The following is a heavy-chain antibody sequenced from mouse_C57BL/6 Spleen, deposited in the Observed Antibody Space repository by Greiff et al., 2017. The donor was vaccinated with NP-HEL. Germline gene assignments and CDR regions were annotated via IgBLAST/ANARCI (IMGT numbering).Heavy chain of an antibody. CDR1: GFNIKNTY. J-gene: IGHJ2*01. D-gene: IGHD1-1*01. CDR3: ASSYYYGRGYFDY. Sequence: VQLKESVAELVRPGASVKLSCTASGFNIKNTYMHWVKQRPEQGLEWIGRIDPANGNTKYAPKFQGKATITADTSSNTAYLQLSSLTSEDTAIYYCASSYYYGRGYFDYWGQGTTLTVSS. V-gene: IGHV14-3*01. CDR2: IDPANGNT.